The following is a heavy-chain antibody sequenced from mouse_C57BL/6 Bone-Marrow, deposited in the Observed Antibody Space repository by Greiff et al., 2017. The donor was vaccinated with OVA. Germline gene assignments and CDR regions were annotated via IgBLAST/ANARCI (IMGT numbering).Heavy chain of an antibody. Sequence: QVTLKVSGPGILQPSQTLSLTCSFSGFSLSTFGMGVGWIRQPSGKGLEWLAHIWWDDDKYYNPALKSRLTISKDTSKNQVFLKIANVDTADTATYYCARIANRSYGSSASYWYFDVWGTGTTVTVSS. CDR2: IWWDDDK. CDR1: GFSLSTFGMG. V-gene: IGHV8-8*01. D-gene: IGHD1-1*01. CDR3: ARIANRSYGSSASYWYFDV. J-gene: IGHJ1*03.